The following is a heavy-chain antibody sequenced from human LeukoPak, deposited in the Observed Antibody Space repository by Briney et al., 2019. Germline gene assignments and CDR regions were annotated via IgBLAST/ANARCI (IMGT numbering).Heavy chain of an antibody. CDR1: GYTFTGYY. D-gene: IGHD3-22*01. CDR3: ARDPTYDSSGYPIDY. J-gene: IGHJ4*02. V-gene: IGHV1-2*06. Sequence: ASVKVSCKASGYTFTGYYMHWVRQAPGHGLEWMGRINPNSGGTNYAQKFQGRVTMTRDTSISTAYMELSRLRSDDTAVYYCARDPTYDSSGYPIDYWGQGTLVTVSS. CDR2: INPNSGGT.